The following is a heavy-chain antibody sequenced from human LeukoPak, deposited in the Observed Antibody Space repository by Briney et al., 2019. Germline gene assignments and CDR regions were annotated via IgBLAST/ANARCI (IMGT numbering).Heavy chain of an antibody. J-gene: IGHJ4*02. CDR1: GGSFSGYY. CDR2: INHSGST. V-gene: IGHV4-34*01. Sequence: SETLSLTCAVYGGSFSGYYWSWIRQPPGKGLEWIGEINHSGSTNYNPSLKSRVTISVDTSKNQFSLKLSSVTAADTAVYYCARGARDCSSTSCPRALFDYWGQGTLVTVSS. D-gene: IGHD2-2*01. CDR3: ARGARDCSSTSCPRALFDY.